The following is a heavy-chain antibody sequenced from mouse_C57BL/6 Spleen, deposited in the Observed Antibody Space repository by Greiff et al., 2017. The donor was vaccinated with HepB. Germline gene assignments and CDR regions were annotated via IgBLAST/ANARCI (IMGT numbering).Heavy chain of an antibody. Sequence: QVHVKQPGAELVRPGTSVKLSCKASGYTFTSYWMHWVKQRPGQGLEWIGVIDPSDSYTNYNQKFKGKATLTVDTSSSTAYMQLSSLTSEDSAVYYCAREGWLPSFAYWGQGTLVTVSA. J-gene: IGHJ3*01. D-gene: IGHD2-3*01. CDR3: AREGWLPSFAY. CDR1: GYTFTSYW. V-gene: IGHV1-59*01. CDR2: IDPSDSYT.